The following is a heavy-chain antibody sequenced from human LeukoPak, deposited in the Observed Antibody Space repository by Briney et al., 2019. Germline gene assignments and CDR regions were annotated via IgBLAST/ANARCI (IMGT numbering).Heavy chain of an antibody. CDR1: GDSVSNNSAA. J-gene: IGHJ4*02. V-gene: IGHV6-1*01. Sequence: SQTLSLTCAFSGDSVSNNSAAWSWIRQSPSRGLEWLGRTFFRSKWSYEYAVSLKSRITINPDTSKNQFSLQLISVTPEDTAVYYCARIAVAVTPVWGQGTLVTVSS. CDR3: ARIAVAVTPV. D-gene: IGHD6-19*01. CDR2: TFFRSKWSY.